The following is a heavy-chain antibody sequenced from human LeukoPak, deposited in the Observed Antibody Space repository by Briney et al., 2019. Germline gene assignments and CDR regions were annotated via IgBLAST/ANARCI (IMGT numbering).Heavy chain of an antibody. D-gene: IGHD4-17*01. Sequence: ASVKVSCKASGYTFTTFAIHWVRQAPGQRLEWMGWINAGNGNTKYSQKFQGRVTISRDTSARTVYMELSSLRSEDTAVYYCAREARHDYGDYYYFDYWGQGTLVTVSS. CDR1: GYTFTTFA. CDR3: AREARHDYGDYYYFDY. V-gene: IGHV1-3*01. CDR2: INAGNGNT. J-gene: IGHJ4*02.